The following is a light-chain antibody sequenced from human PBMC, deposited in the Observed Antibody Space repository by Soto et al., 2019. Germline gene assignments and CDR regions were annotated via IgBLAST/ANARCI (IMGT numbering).Light chain of an antibody. Sequence: DIVMTQSPLSLPVTPGEPASISCRSSASLLHSNGYNCLDWYVQKPGQSPQLLIYFGSYRASGVPDRVGGSGSGTDFTLNISRVEAEDVGVYYCMQALQTPLTVGGGTKVEIK. CDR3: MQALQTPLT. CDR1: ASLLHSNGYNC. CDR2: FGS. V-gene: IGKV2-28*01. J-gene: IGKJ4*01.